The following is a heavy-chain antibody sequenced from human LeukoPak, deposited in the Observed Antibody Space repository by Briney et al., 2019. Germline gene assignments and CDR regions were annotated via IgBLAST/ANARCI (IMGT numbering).Heavy chain of an antibody. J-gene: IGHJ3*02. V-gene: IGHV3-21*01. Sequence: KSGGSLRLSCAASGFTFSSYSMNWVRQAPGKGLEWVSSISSSSSYIYYADSVKGRFTISRDNAKNSLYLQMNSLRAEDTAVYYCAREGGSEAFDIWGQGTMVTVSS. CDR1: GFTFSSYS. CDR2: ISSSSSYI. CDR3: AREGGSEAFDI. D-gene: IGHD3-16*01.